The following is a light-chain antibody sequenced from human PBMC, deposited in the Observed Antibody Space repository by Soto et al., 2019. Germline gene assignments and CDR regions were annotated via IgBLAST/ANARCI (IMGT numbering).Light chain of an antibody. V-gene: IGLV1-51*01. CDR1: ASNIGNDY. J-gene: IGLJ1*01. Sequence: QSVLTQPPSVSAAPGHKVTISCSGTASNIGNDYVSWYQQLPGEAPQLLIYDNNRRPSGIPDRFSGSRSDTSATLGITGLQTGEEADYYCGAWDSSLNVYVFGTGTKVTVL. CDR3: GAWDSSLNVYV. CDR2: DNN.